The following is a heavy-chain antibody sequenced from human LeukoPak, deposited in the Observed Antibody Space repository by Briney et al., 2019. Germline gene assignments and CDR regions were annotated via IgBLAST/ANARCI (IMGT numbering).Heavy chain of an antibody. CDR3: ARPANRGDAFDI. J-gene: IGHJ3*02. CDR1: GYSFTSYW. V-gene: IGHV5-51*01. D-gene: IGHD2/OR15-2a*01. CDR2: IYPGDSDT. Sequence: GESLKISCKGSGYSFTSYWIGWVRQLPGKGLEWMGIIYPGDSDTRYSPSFQGQVTISADESITTAYLQWSSLRASDTAMYYCARPANRGDAFDIWGQGTMVTVSS.